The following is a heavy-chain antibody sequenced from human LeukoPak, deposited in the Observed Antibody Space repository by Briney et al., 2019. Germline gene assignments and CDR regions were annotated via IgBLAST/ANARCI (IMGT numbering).Heavy chain of an antibody. CDR3: ARGGGGWLQFDY. J-gene: IGHJ4*02. D-gene: IGHD5-24*01. CDR2: INPNSRNT. CDR1: VYTFTIYD. Sequence: ASVTVSYRSSVYTFTIYDLKGVRQASGKGLEWVGLINPNSRNTCDAQKLQGIVTITTNTSISTAYMELSSLRSEDTAVYCGARGGGGWLQFDYWGQGTLVTVSS. V-gene: IGHV1-8*03.